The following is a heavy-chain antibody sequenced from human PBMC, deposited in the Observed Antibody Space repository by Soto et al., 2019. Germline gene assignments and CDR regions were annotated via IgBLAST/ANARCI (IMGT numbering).Heavy chain of an antibody. J-gene: IGHJ4*02. CDR3: ARDQESITDRILQY. V-gene: IGHV1-18*01. CDR1: GDTFASFG. D-gene: IGHD3-10*01. CDR2: ISAYNGNT. Sequence: ASVKVSCKASGDTFASFGFSWVRQAPGQGLEWLGWISAYNGNTHYAQKVRDRVTLTTDTSTNTAYMELRSLTSDDTAVYYCARDQESITDRILQYWGQGTRITVSS.